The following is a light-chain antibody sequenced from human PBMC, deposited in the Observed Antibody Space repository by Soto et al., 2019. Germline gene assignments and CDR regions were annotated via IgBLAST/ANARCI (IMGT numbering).Light chain of an antibody. J-gene: IGKJ1*01. CDR2: GAS. V-gene: IGKV3-20*01. CDR1: QSITNNY. Sequence: EIVLTQSPGTLSFSPGERATLSCRASQSITNNYLAGYQQKAGQVPRLLLYGASTRPTGIPDRFSGSGSGTDLTLTITGLEPDDFAVYYCQHYGSSPRTFGQGTKVEI. CDR3: QHYGSSPRT.